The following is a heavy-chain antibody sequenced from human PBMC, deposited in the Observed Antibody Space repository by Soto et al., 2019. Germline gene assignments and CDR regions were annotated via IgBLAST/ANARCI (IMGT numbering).Heavy chain of an antibody. V-gene: IGHV4-34*01. CDR1: GGSFSGYF. Sequence: SETLSLTCAVYGGSFSGYFWSWIRQPPGKGLEWIGESYHSGSTNYNPSLKSRVSISVDTSKNQFSLKLSSVTAADTAVYYCARLIGTDDSRFDPWGHGTLVTVSS. J-gene: IGHJ5*02. D-gene: IGHD4-4*01. CDR2: SYHSGST. CDR3: ARLIGTDDSRFDP.